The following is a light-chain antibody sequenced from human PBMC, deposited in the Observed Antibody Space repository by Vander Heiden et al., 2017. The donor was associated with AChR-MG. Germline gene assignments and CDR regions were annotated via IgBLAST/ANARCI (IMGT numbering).Light chain of an antibody. CDR1: QNINNN. Sequence: VMTQSPATLSVSPGERATRYCRASQNINNNLAWYQQNPGQAPRLLIYGASTRATGIPARFSGSGSGTEFTLTISSLQSEDFAVYYCQQYNNWPLTFGGGTKVEIK. CDR3: QQYNNWPLT. CDR2: GAS. V-gene: IGKV3-15*01. J-gene: IGKJ4*01.